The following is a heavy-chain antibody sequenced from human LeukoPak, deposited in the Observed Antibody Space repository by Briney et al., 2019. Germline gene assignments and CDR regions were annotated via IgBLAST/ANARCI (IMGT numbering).Heavy chain of an antibody. Sequence: GGSLRLSCAASGFTFSSYAMSWVRQAPGKGLEWVSAISGSGGSTYYADSVKGRVTISRDNSKNTLYLQMRNLRVEHTAVYYCAKVVARNIDYYFDYWGQGILVAVSS. J-gene: IGHJ4*02. CDR3: AKVVARNIDYYFDY. CDR2: ISGSGGST. D-gene: IGHD2/OR15-2a*01. CDR1: GFTFSSYA. V-gene: IGHV3-23*01.